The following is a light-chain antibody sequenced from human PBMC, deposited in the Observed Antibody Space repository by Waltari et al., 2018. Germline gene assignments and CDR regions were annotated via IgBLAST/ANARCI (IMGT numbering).Light chain of an antibody. CDR1: SSNIGSNY. Sequence: QSVLTQPPSASGPPGQRVTISCSGSSSNIGSNYVYWYQQLPGTAPKLLIYRNDQRPSGVPDRFSGSKSGTSASLAISGLRSEDEANYYCAAWDDSLREVFGGGTRLTVL. CDR2: RND. CDR3: AAWDDSLREV. V-gene: IGLV1-47*01. J-gene: IGLJ3*02.